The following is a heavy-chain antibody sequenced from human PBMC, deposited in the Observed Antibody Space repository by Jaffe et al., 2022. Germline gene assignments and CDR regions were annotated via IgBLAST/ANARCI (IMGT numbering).Heavy chain of an antibody. CDR1: GFTFDDYT. J-gene: IGHJ4*02. D-gene: IGHD3-10*01. CDR2: ISWDGGST. CDR3: AKDRDYGSGSYFDY. V-gene: IGHV3-43*01. Sequence: EVQLVESGGVVVQPGGSLRLSCAASGFTFDDYTMHWVRQAPGKGLEWVSLISWDGGSTYYADSVKGRFTISRDNSKNSLYLQMNSLRTEDTALYYCAKDRDYGSGSYFDYWGQGTLVTVSS.